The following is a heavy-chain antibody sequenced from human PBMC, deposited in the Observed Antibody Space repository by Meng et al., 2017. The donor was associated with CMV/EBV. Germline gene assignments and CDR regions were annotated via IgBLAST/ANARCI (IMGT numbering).Heavy chain of an antibody. CDR3: ARGGADCSSTSCYRGNYYYYYGMDV. V-gene: IGHV1-46*01. D-gene: IGHD2-2*01. CDR1: GYTFTSYY. CDR2: INPSGGST. J-gene: IGHJ6*02. Sequence: ASVQVSCKASGYTFTSYYMHWVRQAPGQGLEWMGIINPSGGSTSYAQKFQGRVTMTRDTSTSTVYMELSSLRSEDTAVYYCARGGADCSSTSCYRGNYYYYYGMDVWGQGTTVTVSS.